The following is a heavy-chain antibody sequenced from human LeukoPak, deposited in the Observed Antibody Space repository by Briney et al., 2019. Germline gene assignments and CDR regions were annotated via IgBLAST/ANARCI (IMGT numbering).Heavy chain of an antibody. D-gene: IGHD5-18*01. CDR3: AGRVTGYSSGYVY. V-gene: IGHV3-23*01. CDR1: GITFSNYA. Sequence: QSGGPLRLSCVASGITFSNYAVSWVRQAPEKGLDWVSVISGSAHKIRYADSVKGRFTISRDNSENIVYLQMNNLRAEDTAVYYCAGRVTGYSSGYVYWGQGTLVTVSS. J-gene: IGHJ4*02. CDR2: ISGSAHKI.